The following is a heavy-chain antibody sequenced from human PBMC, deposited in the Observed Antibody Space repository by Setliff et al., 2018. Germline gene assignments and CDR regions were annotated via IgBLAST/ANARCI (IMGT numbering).Heavy chain of an antibody. CDR3: ARAPRYFDSTGSYFDG. CDR2: MYFSGST. D-gene: IGHD3-22*01. V-gene: IGHV4-39*07. Sequence: PSETLSLTCTVSGGSISTNSYYWSWIRQPPGKGLEWIGSMYFSGSTYYNPSLKSRVTISIDKSKNQFSLKMSSLTAADTAVYYCARAPRYFDSTGSYFDGWGQGTLVTVSS. CDR1: GGSISTNSYY. J-gene: IGHJ4*02.